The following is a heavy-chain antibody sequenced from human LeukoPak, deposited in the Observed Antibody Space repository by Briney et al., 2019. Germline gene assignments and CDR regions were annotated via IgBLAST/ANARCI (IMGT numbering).Heavy chain of an antibody. V-gene: IGHV3-30-3*01. CDR2: ISYDGSNK. D-gene: IGHD5-18*01. J-gene: IGHJ4*02. Sequence: GGSLRLSCAASGFTFSSYAMHWVRQAPGKGLEWVAVISYDGSNKYYADSVKGRFTIPRDNSKNTLYLQMNSLRAEDTAVYYCARDREAAMVFDYWGQGTLVTVSS. CDR3: ARDREAAMVFDY. CDR1: GFTFSSYA.